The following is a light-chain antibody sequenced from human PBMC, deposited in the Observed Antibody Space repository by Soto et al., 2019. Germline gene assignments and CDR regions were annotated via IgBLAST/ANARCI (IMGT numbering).Light chain of an antibody. CDR1: QSVANNH. V-gene: IGKV3-20*01. J-gene: IGKJ3*01. Sequence: EVELTQSPGTLSLSAGERATLSCRASQSVANNHLAWYQQRPGQAPRLLIYAASTRAAGIPDRFSGSGSGTDFTLTISRLEPEDFGVFFCHHYGRSPIFTFGPGTTVDMK. CDR2: AAS. CDR3: HHYGRSPIFT.